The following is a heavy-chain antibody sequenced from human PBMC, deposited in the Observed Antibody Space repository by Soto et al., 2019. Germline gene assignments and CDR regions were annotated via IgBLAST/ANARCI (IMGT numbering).Heavy chain of an antibody. CDR3: ARAAPAGFTMVRGPTGMDV. D-gene: IGHD3-10*01. CDR1: GYTFTSYY. J-gene: IGHJ6*02. V-gene: IGHV1-2*02. Sequence: QVQLVQSGAEVKKSGASVKVSCKASGYTFTSYYMHWVRQAPGQGLEWMGWINPNSGGTNYAQKFQGRVTMTRDTSISTAYMELSRLRSDDTAVYYCARAAPAGFTMVRGPTGMDVWGQGTTVTVSS. CDR2: INPNSGGT.